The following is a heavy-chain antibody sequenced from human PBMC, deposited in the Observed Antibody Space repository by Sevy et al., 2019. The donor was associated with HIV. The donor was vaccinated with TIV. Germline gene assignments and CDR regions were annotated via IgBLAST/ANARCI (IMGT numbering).Heavy chain of an antibody. CDR3: TRSRPLLYMSSSRPFDY. Sequence: ASVKVSCKASGYTFTNYDINWVRQATGHGLEWMGRMNPESGDTGYAQKFQGRATMTRDTSISTAYMELNSLRSEDSAVYYCTRSRPLLYMSSSRPFDYWGQGTLVTVSS. D-gene: IGHD1-26*01. CDR2: MNPESGDT. CDR1: GYTFTNYD. J-gene: IGHJ4*02. V-gene: IGHV1-8*02.